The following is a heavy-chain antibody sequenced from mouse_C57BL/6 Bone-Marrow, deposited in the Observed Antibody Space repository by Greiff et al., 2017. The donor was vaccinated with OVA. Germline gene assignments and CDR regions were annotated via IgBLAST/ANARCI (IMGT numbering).Heavy chain of an antibody. CDR1: GYTFTDYN. J-gene: IGHJ3*01. Sequence: VQLKESGPELVKPGASVKIPCKASGYTFTDYNMDWVKQSHGKSLEWIGDINPNNGGTIYNQKFKGKATLTVDKSSSTAYMELRSLTSEDTAVYYCARELGPFAYWGQGTLVTVSA. CDR2: INPNNGGT. CDR3: ARELGPFAY. D-gene: IGHD4-1*01. V-gene: IGHV1-18*01.